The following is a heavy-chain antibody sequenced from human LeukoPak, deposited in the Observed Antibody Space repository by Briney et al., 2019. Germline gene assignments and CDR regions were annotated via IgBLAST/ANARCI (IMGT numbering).Heavy chain of an antibody. CDR1: GYSFTSYW. J-gene: IGHJ5*02. CDR3: ACREFYSPWPGP. Sequence: GESLKISCQGSGYSFTSYWIGRVRQTPGKGLEWMGVIYPGDSRTRYNPSFEGQVTISADKSINTAYLQWSSLKASDTAMYYCACREFYSPWPGPWGQGTLVTVSS. V-gene: IGHV5-51*01. CDR2: IYPGDSRT. D-gene: IGHD5-18*01.